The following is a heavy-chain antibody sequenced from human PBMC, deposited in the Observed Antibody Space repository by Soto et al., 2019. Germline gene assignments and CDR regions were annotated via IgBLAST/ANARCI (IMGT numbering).Heavy chain of an antibody. D-gene: IGHD2-15*01. CDR2: IFHTGGT. V-gene: IGHV4-38-2*01. CDR1: ASSISSAYF. Sequence: SETLSLTCAVSASSISSAYFWGWIRQPPGKGLEWIATIFHTGGTYYNPSLKSRVTISVDTSNDQFSLRLNSVTAADTALYFCARTWLAGGTPADAFDIWGQGTMVTVS. J-gene: IGHJ3*02. CDR3: ARTWLAGGTPADAFDI.